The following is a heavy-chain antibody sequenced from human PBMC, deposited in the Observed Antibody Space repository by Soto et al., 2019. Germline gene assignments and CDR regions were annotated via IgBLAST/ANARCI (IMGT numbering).Heavy chain of an antibody. CDR3: ARVTSMIRGVIDNWFDP. D-gene: IGHD3-10*01. CDR2: LIPTYGPA. CDR1: GGTFSSYA. Sequence: QVPLVQSGAEVKKPGSSVTVSCKASGGTFSSYAIHWVRQAPGQGLEWMGGLIPTYGPAKYAQRFQGRVTITADESTTTVYMELTSLTSQDTAVYYCARVTSMIRGVIDNWFDPWGHGPVVTGAS. J-gene: IGHJ5*02. V-gene: IGHV1-69*01.